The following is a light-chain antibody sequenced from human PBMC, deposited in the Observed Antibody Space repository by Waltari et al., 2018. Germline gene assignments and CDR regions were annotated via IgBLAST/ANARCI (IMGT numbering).Light chain of an antibody. V-gene: IGLV1-40*01. J-gene: IGLJ2*01. CDR1: SPNIGAGYD. CDR2: GNS. Sequence: QSVLTQPPSVSGAPGQRVTISCPGSSPNIGAGYDVHWYQQLPETAPKLLIYGNSNRPSGVPDRFSGSKSGTSASLAITGLQAEDEADYYCQSYDSSLSGVVFGGGTKLTVL. CDR3: QSYDSSLSGVV.